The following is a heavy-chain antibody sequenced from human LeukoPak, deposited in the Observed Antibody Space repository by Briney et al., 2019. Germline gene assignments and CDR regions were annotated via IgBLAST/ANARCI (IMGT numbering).Heavy chain of an antibody. CDR3: ARKRYGDYSDY. Sequence: PGGSLRLSCAASGFTFSSYAMHWVRQAPGKGLEWVAVISYDGSNKYYADSVKGRFTISRDNSKNPLYLQMNSLRAEDTAVYYCARKRYGDYSDYWGQGTLVTVSS. D-gene: IGHD4-17*01. V-gene: IGHV3-30-3*01. CDR2: ISYDGSNK. CDR1: GFTFSSYA. J-gene: IGHJ4*02.